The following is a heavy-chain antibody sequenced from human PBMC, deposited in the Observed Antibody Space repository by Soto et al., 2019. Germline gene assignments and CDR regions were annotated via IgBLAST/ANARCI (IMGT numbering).Heavy chain of an antibody. J-gene: IGHJ6*02. CDR3: SRELTIILDV. V-gene: IGHV1-18*04. Sequence: ASVKVSCKASGYTFTSYGISWVRQAPGQGLEWMGWIIAFIGNTNYAQKLQGRVTMTTDTSTSTAYMELRRLRSDDTAVDYCSRELTIILDVWGPGTTVTVSS. D-gene: IGHD3-10*01. CDR1: GYTFTSYG. CDR2: IIAFIGNT.